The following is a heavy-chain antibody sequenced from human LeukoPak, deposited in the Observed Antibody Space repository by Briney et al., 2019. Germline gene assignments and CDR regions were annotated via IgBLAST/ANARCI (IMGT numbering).Heavy chain of an antibody. CDR1: GGSISSSSYY. J-gene: IGHJ4*02. D-gene: IGHD6-19*01. CDR3: ARQEQWLVQVGY. Sequence: SETLSLTCTVSGGSISSSSYYWGWIRQPPGKGLEWIGSIYYSGSTYYNPSLKSRVTISVDTSKNQFSLKLSSVTAADTAVYYCARQEQWLVQVGYWGQGTLVTVSS. V-gene: IGHV4-39*01. CDR2: IYYSGST.